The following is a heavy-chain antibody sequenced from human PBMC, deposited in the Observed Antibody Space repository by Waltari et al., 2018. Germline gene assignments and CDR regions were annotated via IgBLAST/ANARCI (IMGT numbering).Heavy chain of an antibody. J-gene: IGHJ4*02. D-gene: IGHD2-15*01. CDR1: GDSIGSRDF. CDR3: ARDRGRGLYLDS. CDR2: VHRSGRT. V-gene: IGHV4-4*02. Sequence: QLQLQQSGPGPVKPSESLSLTCAVSGDSIGSRDFWSWVRQTPGKGLEWIGQVHRSGRTNYNPSPASRVTMSIDTSNNQFSLKVTSATAADTAIYYCARDRGRGLYLDSWGQGILVTVSP.